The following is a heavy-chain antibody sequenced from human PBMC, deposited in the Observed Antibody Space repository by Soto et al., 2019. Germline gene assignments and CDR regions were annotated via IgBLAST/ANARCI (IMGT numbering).Heavy chain of an antibody. Sequence: QVQLQESGPGLVKPSQTLSLTCTVSGDSISSNDHYWSWIRQPPGKGLEWIGHLYYAGNTYYNPSLKSRLSTSMDTSKNQFSLRLSSVTAAATAVYYCARGGNVFDSWGQGTLVTVSS. V-gene: IGHV4-30-4*01. CDR1: GDSISSNDHY. D-gene: IGHD2-15*01. CDR3: ARGGNVFDS. J-gene: IGHJ4*02. CDR2: LYYAGNT.